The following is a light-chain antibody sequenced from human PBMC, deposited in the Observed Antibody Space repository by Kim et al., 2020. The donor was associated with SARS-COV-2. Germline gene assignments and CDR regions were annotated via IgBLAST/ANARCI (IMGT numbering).Light chain of an antibody. CDR3: QQSHTAPLLT. CDR2: AAS. Sequence: SVGDRVPITCRASQSISNYLNWYQQKPGKAPKLLIYAASSLQSGAPSRFSGSGSATDFTLTISSLQPEDFATYYCQQSHTAPLLTFGGGTKVDIK. J-gene: IGKJ4*01. V-gene: IGKV1-39*01. CDR1: QSISNY.